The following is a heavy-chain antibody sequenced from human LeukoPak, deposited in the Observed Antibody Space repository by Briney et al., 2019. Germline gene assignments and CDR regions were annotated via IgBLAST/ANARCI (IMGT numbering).Heavy chain of an antibody. D-gene: IGHD2-2*01. CDR3: ARDDNCSSTSCPRGKAFDI. Sequence: GESLKISCKGSGYSFSRYGIRWVRQTPGQGLEWMGWTSDYNGNTKYAEKLPGRVTMTTDTSTSTAYMELRSLRSDDTAVYYCARDDNCSSTSCPRGKAFDIWGQGTMVTVSS. V-gene: IGHV1-18*01. CDR2: TSDYNGNT. J-gene: IGHJ3*02. CDR1: GYSFSRYG.